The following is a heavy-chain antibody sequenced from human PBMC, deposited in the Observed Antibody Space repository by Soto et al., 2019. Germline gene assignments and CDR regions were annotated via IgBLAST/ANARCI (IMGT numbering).Heavy chain of an antibody. CDR3: ARDDYYNFYYFDS. CDR2: IWRDGGNK. V-gene: IGHV3-33*01. J-gene: IGHJ4*02. CDR1: GFTFSSYA. Sequence: PGGSLRLSCAASGFTFSSYAMHWVRQAPGKGLEWVAVIWRDGGNKYYADSVKGRFTISRDNSKNTLWLQMNSLRAEDTAVYYCARDDYYNFYYFDSWGQGTLVTVSS. D-gene: IGHD2-21*02.